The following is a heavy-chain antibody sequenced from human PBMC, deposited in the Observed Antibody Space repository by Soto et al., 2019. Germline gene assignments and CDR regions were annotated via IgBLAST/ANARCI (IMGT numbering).Heavy chain of an antibody. J-gene: IGHJ4*02. CDR2: INHSGNT. V-gene: IGHV4-34*02. CDR3: ARRTYSSGWYLDY. Sequence: QVQLQQWGAGLLKPSETLSLTCAVYGGSFSDHYWSWIRQPPGKGLEWIGEINHSGNTNYNPSLKSRVXXSXDXXKNQFSLKMRSVTAADTAMYYCARRTYSSGWYLDYWAQGTLVTVSS. CDR1: GGSFSDHY. D-gene: IGHD6-19*01.